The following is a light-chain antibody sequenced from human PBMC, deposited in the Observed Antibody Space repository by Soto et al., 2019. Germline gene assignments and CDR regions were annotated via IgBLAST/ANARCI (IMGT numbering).Light chain of an antibody. Sequence: QSVLTQPASVSGSPGQSITISCTGTSSDVGVYNYVSWYQQHPGKAPKLMIYEVSNRPSGVSNRFSGSKSGNTASLTISGLQAEDEADYYCSSYTSSSTGVFGTGTKVTV. CDR2: EVS. CDR3: SSYTSSSTGV. V-gene: IGLV2-14*01. J-gene: IGLJ1*01. CDR1: SSDVGVYNY.